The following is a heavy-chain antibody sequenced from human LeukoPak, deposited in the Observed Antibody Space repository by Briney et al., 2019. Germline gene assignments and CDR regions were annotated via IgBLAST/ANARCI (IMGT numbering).Heavy chain of an antibody. D-gene: IGHD3-9*01. CDR2: NYHSGST. CDR1: GYSISSGYY. Sequence: SETLSPTCAVSGYSISSGYYWGWIRQPPGKGLEWIGSNYHSGSTYYNPSLKSRVTISVDTSKNQFSLKLSSVTAADTAVYYCARDLVYYDILTGSVAAMDVWGKGTPVTVSS. J-gene: IGHJ6*03. CDR3: ARDLVYYDILTGSVAAMDV. V-gene: IGHV4-38-2*02.